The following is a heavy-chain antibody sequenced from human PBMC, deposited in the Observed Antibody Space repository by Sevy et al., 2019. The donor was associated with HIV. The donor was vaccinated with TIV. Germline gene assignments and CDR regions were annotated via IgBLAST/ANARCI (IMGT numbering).Heavy chain of an antibody. J-gene: IGHJ4*02. CDR1: GGTFSSYA. D-gene: IGHD3-22*01. CDR2: IIPIFGTT. CDR3: ARGVTRIRGGGYYFDY. V-gene: IGHV1-69*13. Sequence: ASVKVSCKASGGTFSSYAIHWVRQAPGQGLEWMGGIIPIFGTTNYAQKFQGRVTITADESTSTSNMELGSLRSEDTAVYYCARGVTRIRGGGYYFDYWGQGTLVTVSS.